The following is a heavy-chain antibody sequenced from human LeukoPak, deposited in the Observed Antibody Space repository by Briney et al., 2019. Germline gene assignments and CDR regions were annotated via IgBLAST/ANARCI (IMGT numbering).Heavy chain of an antibody. CDR2: IIPIFGIA. CDR1: GGTFSSYA. V-gene: IGHV1-69*04. CDR3: ARASSAMVTRFDY. Sequence: SVKVSCKASGGTFSSYAISWVRQAPGQGLEWMGRIIPIFGIANYAQKFQGRVTITADKSTSTAYMELSGLRSEDTAVYYCARASSAMVTRFDYWGQGTLVTVSS. J-gene: IGHJ4*02. D-gene: IGHD5-18*01.